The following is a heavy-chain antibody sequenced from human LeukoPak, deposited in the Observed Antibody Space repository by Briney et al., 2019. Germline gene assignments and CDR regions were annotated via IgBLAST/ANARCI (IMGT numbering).Heavy chain of an antibody. CDR1: GGSFSSYY. J-gene: IGHJ4*02. CDR2: FYYSGST. Sequence: SETLSLTCAVYGGSFSSYYWGWIRQPPGKGLEWIGSFYYSGSTYYNPSLMSRVTISVDTSKNQFSLKVNSVTAADTAVYYCARLIRATDYFDNWGQGTLVTVSS. V-gene: IGHV4-39*01. D-gene: IGHD1-26*01. CDR3: ARLIRATDYFDN.